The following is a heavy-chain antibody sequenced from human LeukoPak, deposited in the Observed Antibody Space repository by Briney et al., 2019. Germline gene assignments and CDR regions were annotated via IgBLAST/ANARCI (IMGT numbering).Heavy chain of an antibody. CDR1: GFIFSSYE. J-gene: IGHJ3*02. V-gene: IGHV3-48*03. D-gene: IGHD1-26*01. Sequence: GGSLRPSCAASGFIFSSYEMNWVRQAPGKGLEWISYISSGGSTVHYADSVKGRFTISRDNAKNSLYLQMNSLRAEDTAVYYCARVIIVGATGIWGQGTMVTVSS. CDR3: ARVIIVGATGI. CDR2: ISSGGSTV.